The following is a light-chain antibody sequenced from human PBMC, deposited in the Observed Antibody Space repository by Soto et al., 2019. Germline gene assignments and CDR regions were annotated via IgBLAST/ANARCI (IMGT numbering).Light chain of an antibody. CDR2: DVN. CDR1: NSDVGSSTY. CDR3: CSYTSTDTYV. J-gene: IGLJ1*01. Sequence: QSVLTQPASVSGSPGQSISISCTGTNSDVGSSTYVTWYQQYPDKAPTLVIFDVNNRPSGISNRFSGSKSGNTASLTISGLQADDEADYYCCSYTSTDTYVFVTGTKVTVL. V-gene: IGLV2-14*01.